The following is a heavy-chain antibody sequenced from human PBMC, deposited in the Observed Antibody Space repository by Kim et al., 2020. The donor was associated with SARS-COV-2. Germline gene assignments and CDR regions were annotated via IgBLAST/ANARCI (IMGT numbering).Heavy chain of an antibody. CDR1: GGSISSSSYY. CDR2: IYYSGST. CDR3: ARHHYDSSGRRPYYFDY. V-gene: IGHV4-39*01. J-gene: IGHJ4*02. D-gene: IGHD3-22*01. Sequence: SETLSLTCTVSGGSISSSSYYWGWIRQPPGKGLEWIGSIYYSGSTYYNPSLKSRVTISVDTSKNQFSLKLSSVTAADTVVYYCARHHYDSSGRRPYYFDYWGQGTLVTVSS.